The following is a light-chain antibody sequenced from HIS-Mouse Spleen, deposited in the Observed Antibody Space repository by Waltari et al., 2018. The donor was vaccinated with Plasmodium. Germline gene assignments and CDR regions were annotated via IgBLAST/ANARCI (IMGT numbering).Light chain of an antibody. CDR2: QDI. J-gene: IGLJ2*01. Sequence: SYELTQPTSVSVSPGPTASITCSGDKLGDKYACWYQQKPGQSPVLCIYQDIKRPSGIPEGFPGSNSGNTATLTISGTQAMDEADYYCQAWDSSTVVFGGGTKLTVL. CDR3: QAWDSSTVV. CDR1: KLGDKY. V-gene: IGLV3-1*01.